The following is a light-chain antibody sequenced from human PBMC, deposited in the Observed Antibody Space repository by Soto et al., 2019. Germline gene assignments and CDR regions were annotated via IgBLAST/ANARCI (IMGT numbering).Light chain of an antibody. CDR1: SSDVGEYNY. J-gene: IGLJ2*01. Sequence: QSVLTQPASVSGSPGQSITISCTGTSSDVGEYNYVSWYQQHPGKAPKLMIYEVSNRPSGVSNRFSGSKSGNTASLTISGLQAEDEADYYCSSYANDYTVLFGGGTQLTVL. CDR2: EVS. V-gene: IGLV2-14*01. CDR3: SSYANDYTVL.